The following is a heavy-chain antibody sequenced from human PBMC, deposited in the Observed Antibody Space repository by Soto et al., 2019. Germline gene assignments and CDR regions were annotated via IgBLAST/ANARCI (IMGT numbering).Heavy chain of an antibody. D-gene: IGHD2-15*01. V-gene: IGHV1-18*04. CDR2: ISAYNGNT. CDR1: GYTFTSYG. CDR3: ARVVGYCSGGSCWGNWFDP. Sequence: QVQLAQSGAEVKKPGASVKVSCKASGYTFTSYGISWVRQAPGQGLEWMGWISAYNGNTNYAQKLQGRVTMTTDTSTSTAYMELRSLRSDDTAVYYCARVVGYCSGGSCWGNWFDPWGQGTLVTVSS. J-gene: IGHJ5*02.